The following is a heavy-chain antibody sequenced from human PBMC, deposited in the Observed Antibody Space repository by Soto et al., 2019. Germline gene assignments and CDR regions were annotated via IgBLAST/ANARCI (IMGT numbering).Heavy chain of an antibody. CDR1: GYTFTSYG. Sequence: ASVKVSCKASGYTFTSYGSSWVRQAPGQGLEWIGWISAYNGNTNYAQKLQGRVTMTTDTSTSTAYRDLRSLRSDDTPVHYCARTGDYLTPGHYWGQRTRVTVSS. V-gene: IGHV1-18*01. D-gene: IGHD4-17*01. CDR2: ISAYNGNT. J-gene: IGHJ4*02. CDR3: ARTGDYLTPGHY.